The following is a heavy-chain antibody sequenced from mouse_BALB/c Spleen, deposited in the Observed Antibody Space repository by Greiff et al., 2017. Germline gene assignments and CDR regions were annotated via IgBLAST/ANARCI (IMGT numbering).Heavy chain of an antibody. V-gene: IGHV14-3*02. CDR3: AEGLYAMDY. J-gene: IGHJ4*01. Sequence: EVKLVESGAELVKPGASVKLSCTASGFNIKDTYMHWVKQRPEQGLEWTGRIDPANGNTKYDPKFQGKATITADTSSNTAYLQLSSLTSEDTAVYYCAEGLYAMDYWGQGTSVTVSS. CDR1: GFNIKDTY. CDR2: IDPANGNT. D-gene: IGHD3-1*01.